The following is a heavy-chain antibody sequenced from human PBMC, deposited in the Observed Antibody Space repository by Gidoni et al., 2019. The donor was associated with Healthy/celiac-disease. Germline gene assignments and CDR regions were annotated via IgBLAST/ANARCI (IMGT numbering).Heavy chain of an antibody. V-gene: IGHV3-21*01. CDR3: ASEQDIAAAGKGFDY. CDR1: GSPFSSYS. CDR2: ISSSSSYI. Sequence: EVQLVESGGGLVKPGGSLRLSCAASGSPFSSYSMNWVRQAPGKGLEWVSSISSSSSYIYYADSVKGRFTISRDNAKNSLYLQMNSLRAEDTAVYYCASEQDIAAAGKGFDYWGQGTLVTVSS. J-gene: IGHJ4*02. D-gene: IGHD6-13*01.